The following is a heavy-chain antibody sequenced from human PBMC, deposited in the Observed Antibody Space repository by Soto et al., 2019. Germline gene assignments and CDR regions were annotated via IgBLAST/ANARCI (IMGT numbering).Heavy chain of an antibody. CDR1: GFTFSSYD. V-gene: IGHV3-13*01. D-gene: IGHD3-10*01. J-gene: IGHJ4*02. Sequence: EVQLVESGGGLVQPGGSLRLSCAASGFTFSSYDMHWVRQATGKGLEWVSAIGTAGDTYYPGSVKGRFTISRENAKNSLYLQMNSLRAGDTAVYYCARAVGSGSYYNGEYYFDYWGQGTLVTVSS. CDR2: IGTAGDT. CDR3: ARAVGSGSYYNGEYYFDY.